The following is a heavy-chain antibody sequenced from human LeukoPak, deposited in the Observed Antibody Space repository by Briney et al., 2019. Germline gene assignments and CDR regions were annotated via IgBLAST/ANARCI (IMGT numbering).Heavy chain of an antibody. Sequence: SETLSLTCTVSGGSISSSSYYWGWIRQPPGKGLEWIGSIYYSGSTYYNPSLKSRVTISVDTSKNQFSLKLSSVTAADTAVYYCARSALYSSGWILHAFDIWGQGTMVTVSS. D-gene: IGHD6-19*01. V-gene: IGHV4-39*07. J-gene: IGHJ3*02. CDR2: IYYSGST. CDR1: GGSISSSSYY. CDR3: ARSALYSSGWILHAFDI.